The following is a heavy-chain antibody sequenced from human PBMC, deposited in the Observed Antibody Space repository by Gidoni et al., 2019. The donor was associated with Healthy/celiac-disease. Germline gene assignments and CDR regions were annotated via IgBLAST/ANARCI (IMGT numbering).Heavy chain of an antibody. V-gene: IGHV4-4*07. CDR1: GGSISSYY. CDR3: ARMTGLRYFADDYGMDV. J-gene: IGHJ6*02. Sequence: QVQLQESGPGLVKPSVTLSLPCTVSGGSISSYYWSWIRPPAGKGLEWIGRIYTSGSTNYNPALKSRVTMSVDTSKNQFSLKLSSVTAADTAVYYCARMTGLRYFADDYGMDVWGQGTTVTVSS. CDR2: IYTSGST. D-gene: IGHD3-9*01.